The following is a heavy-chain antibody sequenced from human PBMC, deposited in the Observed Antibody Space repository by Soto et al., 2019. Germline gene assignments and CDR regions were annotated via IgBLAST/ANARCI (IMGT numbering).Heavy chain of an antibody. J-gene: IGHJ4*02. V-gene: IGHV3-15*01. CDR2: IKSKTDGGTT. Sequence: GGSLRLSCAASGFTFSNAWMSWVRQAPGKGLEWVGRIKSKTDGGTTDYATPVKGRFTISRDDSKDTLDLQMNSLKSEDTAVYYCTTGIRRYDILTGYYYWGQGTLVTVSS. D-gene: IGHD3-9*01. CDR3: TTGIRRYDILTGYYY. CDR1: GFTFSNAW.